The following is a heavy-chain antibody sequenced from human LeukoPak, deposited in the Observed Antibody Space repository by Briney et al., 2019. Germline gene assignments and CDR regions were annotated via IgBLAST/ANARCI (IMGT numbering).Heavy chain of an antibody. CDR3: ARVRTVTHYDY. Sequence: GESLQISCQGSGYIFTSYWIGWVRQMPGKGLEWMGIIYPGDSDTRYSPSFQGQVTISADKSISTAYLQWSSLKASDTAMYYCARVRTVTHYDYWGQGTLVTVSS. CDR2: IYPGDSDT. D-gene: IGHD4-17*01. J-gene: IGHJ4*02. V-gene: IGHV5-51*01. CDR1: GYIFTSYW.